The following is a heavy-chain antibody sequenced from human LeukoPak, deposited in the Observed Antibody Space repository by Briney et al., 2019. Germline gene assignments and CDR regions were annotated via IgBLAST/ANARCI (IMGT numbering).Heavy chain of an antibody. CDR3: ARDYSSGWNKLYYFDY. V-gene: IGHV3-48*01. Sequence: GGSLRLSCAASGFTFSSYSMNWVRQAPGKGLEWVSYISSSSSTIYYADSVKGRFTISRDNSKNTLYLQMNSLRAEDTAVYYCARDYSSGWNKLYYFDYWGQGTLVTVSS. J-gene: IGHJ4*02. CDR1: GFTFSSYS. CDR2: ISSSSSTI. D-gene: IGHD6-19*01.